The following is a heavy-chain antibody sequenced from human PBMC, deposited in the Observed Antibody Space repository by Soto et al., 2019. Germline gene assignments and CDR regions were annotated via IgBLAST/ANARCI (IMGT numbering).Heavy chain of an antibody. V-gene: IGHV5-10-1*03. J-gene: IGHJ5*02. CDR2: IDPGTSYS. D-gene: IGHD3-16*01. CDR3: ASHPTLHESGVWGGFDP. Sequence: VQLVQSGPEVKKPGESLRISCQGSGYSFNTYWISWVRQLPGKGLEWMGRIDPGTSYSNYSPYFEGHVTISVDKSKGTAFRQWCSLMASDTATYYSASHPTLHESGVWGGFDPWGQGTLVTVSS. CDR1: GYSFNTYW.